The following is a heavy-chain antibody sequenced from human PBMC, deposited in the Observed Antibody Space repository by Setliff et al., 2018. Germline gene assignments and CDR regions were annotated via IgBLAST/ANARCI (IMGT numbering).Heavy chain of an antibody. CDR2: IGGRGIST. CDR3: ANLNLGRYCSGGSCPYGMDV. Sequence: GGSLRLSCAASGFTFGDFAMTWVRQAPGKGLEWVSGIGGRGISTYYADSVKGRFIISRDNSENTLYLQMNSLRAEDTAVYYWANLNLGRYCSGGSCPYGMDVWGQGTTVTVSS. CDR1: GFTFGDFA. V-gene: IGHV3-23*01. J-gene: IGHJ6*02. D-gene: IGHD2-15*01.